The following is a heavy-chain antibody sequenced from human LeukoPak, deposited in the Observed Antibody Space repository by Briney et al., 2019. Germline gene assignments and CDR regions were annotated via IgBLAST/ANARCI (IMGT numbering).Heavy chain of an antibody. J-gene: IGHJ4*02. V-gene: IGHV4-59*01. CDR3: ARGRWTAVDY. Sequence: SETLSLTCTVSGGSISSYYWSWIRQPPGKGLEWIGYIYYSGSTNYNPSLKSRVTISVDTSKNQFSLKLSSVTAADTAVYYCARGRWTAVDYWGQGTLVTVFS. D-gene: IGHD1-1*01. CDR1: GGSISSYY. CDR2: IYYSGST.